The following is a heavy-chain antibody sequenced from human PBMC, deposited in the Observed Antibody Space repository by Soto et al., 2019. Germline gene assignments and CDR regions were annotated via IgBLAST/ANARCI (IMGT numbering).Heavy chain of an antibody. Sequence: SETLSLTCTVSGGSISSYYWSWIRQPPGKGLEWIGYIYYSGSTNYNPSLKSRVTRSVDTSKNQFSLKLSSVTAADTAVYYCARDERSGDYDNYFDYWGQGTLVTVSS. CDR3: ARDERSGDYDNYFDY. V-gene: IGHV4-59*01. D-gene: IGHD4-17*01. CDR1: GGSISSYY. J-gene: IGHJ4*02. CDR2: IYYSGST.